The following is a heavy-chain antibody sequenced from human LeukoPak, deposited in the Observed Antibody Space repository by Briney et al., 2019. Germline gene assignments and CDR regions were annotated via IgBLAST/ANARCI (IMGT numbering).Heavy chain of an antibody. CDR1: GYSINSGYY. CDR3: AREGTISRRFDY. V-gene: IGHV4-38-2*02. Sequence: TPSETLSLTCTVSGYSINSGYYWGWIRQPPGQGLEWIGTIYHSGSTYYNPSLLSRVTISLDTSKNQFSLKLTSMTAADTAFYYCAREGTISRRFDYWGQGSLVTVSS. CDR2: IYHSGST. D-gene: IGHD2-2*01. J-gene: IGHJ4*02.